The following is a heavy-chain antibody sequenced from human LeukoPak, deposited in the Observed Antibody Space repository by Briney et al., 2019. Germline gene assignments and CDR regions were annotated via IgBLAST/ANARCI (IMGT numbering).Heavy chain of an antibody. CDR3: ARGGGDYYMDV. D-gene: IGHD3-10*01. CDR1: GYSISSGYY. Sequence: PSETLSLTCTVSGYSISSGYYWGWIRQPPGKGLEWIGSIYHSGSTYYNPSLKSRVTISVDTSKNQFSLKLSSVTAADTAVYYCARGGGDYYMDVWGKGTAVTVSS. J-gene: IGHJ6*03. V-gene: IGHV4-38-2*02. CDR2: IYHSGST.